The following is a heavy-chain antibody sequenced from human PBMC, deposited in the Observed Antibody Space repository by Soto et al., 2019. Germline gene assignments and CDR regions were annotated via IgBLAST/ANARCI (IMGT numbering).Heavy chain of an antibody. V-gene: IGHV1-46*01. CDR2: INPSGGST. D-gene: IGHD2-15*01. J-gene: IGHJ4*02. CDR3: ARDLSRVVAASLVLDY. CDR1: GYTFTSYY. Sequence: ASVKVSCKASGYTFTSYYMHWVRQAPGQGLEWMGIINPSGGSTSYAQKFQGRVTMTRDTSTSTVYMELSSLRSEDTAVYYCARDLSRVVAASLVLDYWGQGTLVTVS.